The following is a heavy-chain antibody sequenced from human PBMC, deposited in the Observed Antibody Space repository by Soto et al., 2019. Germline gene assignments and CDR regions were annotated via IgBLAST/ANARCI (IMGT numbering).Heavy chain of an antibody. D-gene: IGHD4-17*01. CDR1: GFTFNDYY. Sequence: QVQLVESGGGLVKPGGCLRLSCVASGFTFNDYYMSWIRQATGKGLEWVSYISSSSGYTNYADSVKGRFTISRDNARNSLYLQMNSLRAEDTAVYYCARGGTTVTDFWGQGTLVTVSS. CDR2: ISSSSGYT. V-gene: IGHV3-11*06. J-gene: IGHJ4*02. CDR3: ARGGTTVTDF.